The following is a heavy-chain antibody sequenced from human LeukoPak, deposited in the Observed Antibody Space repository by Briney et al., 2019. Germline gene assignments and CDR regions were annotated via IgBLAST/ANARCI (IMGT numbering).Heavy chain of an antibody. Sequence: SETLSLTCAVYGGSFSGYYWSWIRQPPGKGLEWIGEINHSGSTNYNPSLKSRVTISVDTSKNQFSLKLSSVNAADTAVYYCARRVGDYVWGSYRRSLYYFDYWGQGTLVTVSS. D-gene: IGHD3-16*02. J-gene: IGHJ4*02. CDR2: INHSGST. V-gene: IGHV4-34*01. CDR3: ARRVGDYVWGSYRRSLYYFDY. CDR1: GGSFSGYY.